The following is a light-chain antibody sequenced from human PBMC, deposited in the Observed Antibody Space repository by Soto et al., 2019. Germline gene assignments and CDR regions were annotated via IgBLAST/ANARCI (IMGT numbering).Light chain of an antibody. CDR1: HTIATY. Sequence: IQMTQSPSSLSASVGDGVTLTCRASHTIATYLNWYQQKPGQVPEVLIYGASRLHVGVPSRFTGSGYGTDFTLTINSLQPEDFAVYYCQQSYSAPVTFGQGTKL. J-gene: IGKJ2*01. CDR2: GAS. V-gene: IGKV1-39*01. CDR3: QQSYSAPVT.